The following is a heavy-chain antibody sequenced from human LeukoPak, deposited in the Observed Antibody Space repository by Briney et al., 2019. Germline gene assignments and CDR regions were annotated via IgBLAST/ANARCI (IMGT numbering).Heavy chain of an antibody. CDR2: INSDGSST. CDR3: ARVQWLATGYYFDY. V-gene: IGHV3-74*01. CDR1: GFTFSSYW. D-gene: IGHD6-19*01. J-gene: IGHJ4*02. Sequence: GGSLRLSCAASGFTFSSYWMHWVRQAPGKGLVWVSRINSDGSSTSYADSVKGRFTISRDNAKNTLYQQMNSLRADDTAVYYCARVQWLATGYYFDYWGQGTLVTVSS.